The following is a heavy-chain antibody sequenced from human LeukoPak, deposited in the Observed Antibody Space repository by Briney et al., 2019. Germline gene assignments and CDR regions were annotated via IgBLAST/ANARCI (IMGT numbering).Heavy chain of an antibody. J-gene: IGHJ4*02. CDR3: ATHSYNEDY. D-gene: IGHD3-10*01. CDR1: GFTFSDHY. V-gene: IGHV3-72*01. CDR2: SRNKGFIYTT. Sequence: GGSLRLSCAASGFTFSDHYIDWVRQAPGKGLEWVGRSRNKGFIYTTAYAASVKGRFTISRDDSKNSVHLQINGLKIEDTAVYYCATHSYNEDYCGQGTLVTVSS.